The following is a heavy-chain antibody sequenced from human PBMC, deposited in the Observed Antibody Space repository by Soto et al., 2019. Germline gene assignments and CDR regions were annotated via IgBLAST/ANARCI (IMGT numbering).Heavy chain of an antibody. CDR3: ARDSYRQGYGMDV. Sequence: QITLKESGPTLVKPTQTLTLTCTFSGFSLSTSGVGVGWIRQPPGKALEWLALIYWDDDKRYRPSLKSRLTSTKDTSKSQVDLPMTTMDLVDTATYYWARDSYRQGYGMDVWGQGTTVPVSS. CDR1: GFSLSTSGVG. V-gene: IGHV2-5*02. D-gene: IGHD3-16*02. CDR2: IYWDDDK. J-gene: IGHJ6*02.